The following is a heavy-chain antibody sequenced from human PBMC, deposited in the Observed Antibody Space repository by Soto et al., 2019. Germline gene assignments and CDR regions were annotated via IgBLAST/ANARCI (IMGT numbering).Heavy chain of an antibody. CDR3: AVSSSFYYYYYGMDV. CDR2: IYPGDSDT. V-gene: IGHV5-51*01. Sequence: GESLKISCKGSGYRFTSYWIGWVRQMPGKGLEWMGIIYPGDSDTRYSPSFQGQVTISADKSISTAYLQWSSLKASDTAMYYCAVSSSFYYYYYGMDVWGQGTTVTVSS. J-gene: IGHJ6*02. CDR1: GYRFTSYW. D-gene: IGHD6-6*01.